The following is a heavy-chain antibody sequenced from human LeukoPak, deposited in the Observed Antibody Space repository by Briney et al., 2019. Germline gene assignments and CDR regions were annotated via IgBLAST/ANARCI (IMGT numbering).Heavy chain of an antibody. CDR3: ARGPSCSSTSCYGLYYFDY. Sequence: ASVKVSCKASGGTFSSYAISWVRQAPGQGLEWMGGIIPIFGTANYAQKFQGRVTITTDESTSTAYMELSSLRSEDTAVYYCARGPSCSSTSCYGLYYFDYWGQGTLVTVSS. D-gene: IGHD2-2*01. V-gene: IGHV1-69*05. J-gene: IGHJ4*02. CDR2: IIPIFGTA. CDR1: GGTFSSYA.